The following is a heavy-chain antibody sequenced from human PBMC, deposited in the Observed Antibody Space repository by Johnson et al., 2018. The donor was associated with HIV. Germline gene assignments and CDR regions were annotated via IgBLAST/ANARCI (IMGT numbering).Heavy chain of an antibody. CDR3: ASFTVTGAFDM. D-gene: IGHD4-17*01. CDR2: ISSSGGTT. Sequence: VQLVESGGGLVQPGGSLRLSCAASGFIFSNYDMNWVRQAPGKGLEWVSSISSSGGTTYYADSMKGRFTISRDNAKNSLYLQMNSLRAEDTALYYCASFTVTGAFDMWGRGTKVTVSS. V-gene: IGHV3-23*04. CDR1: GFIFSNYD. J-gene: IGHJ3*02.